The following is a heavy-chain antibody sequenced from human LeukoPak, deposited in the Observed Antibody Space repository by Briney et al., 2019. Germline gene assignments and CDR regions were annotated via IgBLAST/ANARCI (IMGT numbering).Heavy chain of an antibody. CDR1: GGTFSSYA. D-gene: IGHD2-2*02. Sequence: ASVKVSCKASGGTFSSYAISWARQAPGQGLEWMGGIIPIFGTANYAQKFQGRVTITTDESTSTAYMELSSLRSEDTAVYYCARAAAPVVVPAAIDPYYYYMDVWGKGTTVTVSS. V-gene: IGHV1-69*05. J-gene: IGHJ6*03. CDR2: IIPIFGTA. CDR3: ARAAAPVVVPAAIDPYYYYMDV.